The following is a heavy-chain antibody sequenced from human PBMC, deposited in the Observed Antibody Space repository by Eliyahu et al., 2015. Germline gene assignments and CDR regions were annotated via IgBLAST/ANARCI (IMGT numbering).Heavy chain of an antibody. V-gene: IGHV3-30*02. J-gene: IGHJ4*02. CDR1: GFXFSSYG. Sequence: QVQLVESGGGVVQPGGSLRLSXAASGFXFSSYGMPWVRQAPGKGLEWVAFIRYDGSNKYYADSVKGRFTISRDNSKNTLYLQMNSLRAEDTAVYYCAKTVLQYNSPADYWGQGTLVTVSS. CDR2: IRYDGSNK. CDR3: AKTVLQYNSPADY. D-gene: IGHD2-15*01.